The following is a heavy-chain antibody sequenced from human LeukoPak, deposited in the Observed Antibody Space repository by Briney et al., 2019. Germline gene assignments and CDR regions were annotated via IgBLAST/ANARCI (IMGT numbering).Heavy chain of an antibody. CDR2: ISWNSGSK. CDR3: VQSTAWYRSSWYLIY. D-gene: IGHD6-13*01. V-gene: IGHV3-9*01. Sequence: QTGGSLRLSCAASGFTFDEYAMHWVRQAPGKGLEWVSGISWNSGSKGYAGSVKGRFTISRDNAKNSLYLQMNSLRAEDTAIYYCVQSTAWYRSSWYLIYWGQGILVTVSS. CDR1: GFTFDEYA. J-gene: IGHJ4*02.